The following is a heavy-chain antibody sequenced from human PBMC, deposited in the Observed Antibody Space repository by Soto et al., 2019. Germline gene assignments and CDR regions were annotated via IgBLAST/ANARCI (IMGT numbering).Heavy chain of an antibody. Sequence: ASVKVSCKASGYTFTSYGISGVRQTPGQGLEWMGWISAHNGNTNYAQKLQGRVTMTTDTSTSTAYMELRSLRSDDTAVYYCARDMYGSGSYGWFDPWGQGTLVTVSS. CDR2: ISAHNGNT. CDR3: ARDMYGSGSYGWFDP. D-gene: IGHD3-10*01. CDR1: GYTFTSYG. V-gene: IGHV1-18*01. J-gene: IGHJ5*02.